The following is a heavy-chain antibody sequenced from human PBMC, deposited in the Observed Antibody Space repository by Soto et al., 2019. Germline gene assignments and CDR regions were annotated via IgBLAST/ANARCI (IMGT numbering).Heavy chain of an antibody. CDR3: GRCHPWEHPEY. CDR2: MKHDGSEK. V-gene: IGHV3-7*01. D-gene: IGHD1-26*01. CDR1: GFTFRSYS. Sequence: VRLSCAAPGFTFRSYSMSWVRQAPGKGLEWLAHMKHDGSEKYYVDSLKGRFTISRDTAENSLFLQMDGLRVEDTAVYYCGRCHPWEHPEYWGRGTLVTVAS. J-gene: IGHJ2*01.